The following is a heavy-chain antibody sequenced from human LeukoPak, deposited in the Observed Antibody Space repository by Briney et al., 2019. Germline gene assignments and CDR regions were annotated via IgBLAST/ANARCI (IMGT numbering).Heavy chain of an antibody. D-gene: IGHD2-15*01. Sequence: ASVKVSCKASGYTFTGYYMHWVRQAPGLGLEWMGWINPNSGGTNYAQKFQGRVTMTRDTSISTAYMELSRLRSDDTAVYYCARENCSGGSCYLGYWGQGTLVTVSS. CDR2: INPNSGGT. V-gene: IGHV1-2*02. CDR3: ARENCSGGSCYLGY. J-gene: IGHJ4*02. CDR1: GYTFTGYY.